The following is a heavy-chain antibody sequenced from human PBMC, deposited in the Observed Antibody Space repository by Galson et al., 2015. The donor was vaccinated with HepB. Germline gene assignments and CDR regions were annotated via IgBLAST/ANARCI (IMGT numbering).Heavy chain of an antibody. V-gene: IGHV1-46*01. Sequence: SVKVSCKASGYSFSDYYIHWVRQVPGQGPEWMGLIKGSTGSTGYAQMFLGRVTMTRDTSASTVYMELSSLRSEDAAMYYCARGRAMATFISGFDNWGQGTLVTVSS. CDR3: ARGRAMATFISGFDN. CDR1: GYSFSDYY. D-gene: IGHD2/OR15-2a*01. J-gene: IGHJ4*02. CDR2: IKGSTGST.